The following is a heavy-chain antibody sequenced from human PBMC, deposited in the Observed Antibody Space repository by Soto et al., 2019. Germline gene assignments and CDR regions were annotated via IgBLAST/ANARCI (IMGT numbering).Heavy chain of an antibody. CDR1: GFTFSNAW. V-gene: IGHV3-15*07. J-gene: IGHJ4*02. CDR2: IKSKTDGGTT. D-gene: IGHD3-22*01. Sequence: EVQLVESGGGLVKPGGSLRLSCTASGFTFSNAWMNWVRQAPGKGLEWVGRIKSKTDGGTTDYAAPVKGRFTFSRDDAKTTLSLQMNSRKPEATAISYCTTDPPYYYDTSGWPQGYWGQGTLVTVSS. CDR3: TTDPPYYYDTSGWPQGY.